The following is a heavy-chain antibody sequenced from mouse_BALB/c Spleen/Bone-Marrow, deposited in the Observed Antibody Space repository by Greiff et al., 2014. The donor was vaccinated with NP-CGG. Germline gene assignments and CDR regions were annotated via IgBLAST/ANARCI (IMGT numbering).Heavy chain of an antibody. CDR3: GLDSLLRSFDY. D-gene: IGHD1-2*01. V-gene: IGHV1S135*01. CDR1: GYSFTDYN. J-gene: IGHJ3*01. Sequence: EVQLQQSGPELVKPGASVKVSCKASGYSFTDYNMYWVKQSPGKSLEWIGYIDPYNGGTSYNQKFKGKATLTVDKSSSTAFMHLTSVTSEDSSVYCVGLDSLLRSFDYWGQGTLVTVSA. CDR2: IDPYNGGT.